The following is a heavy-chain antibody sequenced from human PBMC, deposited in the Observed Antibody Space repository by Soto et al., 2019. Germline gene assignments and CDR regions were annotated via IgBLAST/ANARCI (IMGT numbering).Heavy chain of an antibody. CDR2: IHPNSGGT. Sequence: ASVKVSCKASGYTFTDYYLHWVRQSPGQGLEWMGWIHPNSGGTKFPQQFQGRVIMTRDTSISTVYMELSRLTSDDTAVYYCARAGLTTLEPATIYWGQGTLVTVSS. CDR1: GYTFTDYY. D-gene: IGHD6-25*01. J-gene: IGHJ4*02. CDR3: ARAGLTTLEPATIY. V-gene: IGHV1-2*02.